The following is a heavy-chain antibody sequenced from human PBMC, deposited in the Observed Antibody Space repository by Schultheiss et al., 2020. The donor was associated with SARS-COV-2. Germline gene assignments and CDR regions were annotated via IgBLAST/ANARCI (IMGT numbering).Heavy chain of an antibody. Sequence: SETLSLTCAVSGYSISSGYYWSWIRQPPGKGLEWIGEINHSGSTNYNPSLKSRVTISVDTSKNQFSLKLSSVTAADTAVYYCARGRTYFQPRRWFDPWGQGTLVTVSS. D-gene: IGHD3-10*01. J-gene: IGHJ5*02. CDR3: ARGRTYFQPRRWFDP. V-gene: IGHV4-38-2*01. CDR1: GYSISSGYY. CDR2: INHSGST.